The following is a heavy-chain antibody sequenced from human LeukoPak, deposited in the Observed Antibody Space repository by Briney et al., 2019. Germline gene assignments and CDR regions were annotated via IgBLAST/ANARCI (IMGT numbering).Heavy chain of an antibody. CDR3: ARAKPSGWFDY. J-gene: IGHJ4*02. D-gene: IGHD6-19*01. Sequence: SETLSLTCTVSGGSISSYYWSWIRQPPGKGLERIGYIYCSGSTNYNPSLKSRVTISVDTSKNQFSLKLSSVTAADTAVYYCARAKPSGWFDYWGQGTLVTVSS. CDR1: GGSISSYY. CDR2: IYCSGST. V-gene: IGHV4-59*01.